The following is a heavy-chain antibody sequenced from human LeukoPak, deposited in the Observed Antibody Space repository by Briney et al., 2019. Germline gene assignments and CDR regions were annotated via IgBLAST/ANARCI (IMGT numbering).Heavy chain of an antibody. Sequence: ASVKVSCKASGYTFNSYDINRVRQATGQGLEWMGWMNPNTGNTGYGERFQGRVTMTRDNSISTAYMELSSLTSEDTAVYYCARGGAGTYYKRDGWFDPWGQGTVVTVSS. CDR1: GYTFNSYD. J-gene: IGHJ5*02. CDR3: ARGGAGTYYKRDGWFDP. D-gene: IGHD3-10*01. V-gene: IGHV1-8*01. CDR2: MNPNTGNT.